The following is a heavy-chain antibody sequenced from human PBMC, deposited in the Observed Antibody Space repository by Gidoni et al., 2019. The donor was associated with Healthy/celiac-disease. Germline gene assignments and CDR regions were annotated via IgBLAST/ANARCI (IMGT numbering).Heavy chain of an antibody. Sequence: QVQLVQSGAAVKKPGASVKVSCKASGYTFTGYYMHWVRQAPGQGLEWMGWINPNSGGTNDAQKFQGRVTMTRDTSISTAYMELSRLRSDDTAVYYCAREPGFTGFDYWGQGTLVTVSS. V-gene: IGHV1-2*02. CDR1: GYTFTGYY. J-gene: IGHJ4*02. CDR2: INPNSGGT. D-gene: IGHD4-4*01. CDR3: AREPGFTGFDY.